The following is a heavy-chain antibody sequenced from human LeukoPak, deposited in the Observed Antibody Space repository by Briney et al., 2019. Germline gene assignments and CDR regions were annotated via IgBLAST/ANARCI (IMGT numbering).Heavy chain of an antibody. Sequence: PSETLSLTCTVSGGSISSSSYYWGWIRQAPGKGLEWVSAISGSGGSTYYADSVKGRFTISRDNSKNTLYLQMNSLRAEDTAVYYCAKIAIDYGDYVPVGVWYFDYWGQGTLVTVSS. V-gene: IGHV3-23*01. J-gene: IGHJ4*02. CDR3: AKIAIDYGDYVPVGVWYFDY. D-gene: IGHD4-17*01. CDR1: GGSISSSSYY. CDR2: ISGSGGST.